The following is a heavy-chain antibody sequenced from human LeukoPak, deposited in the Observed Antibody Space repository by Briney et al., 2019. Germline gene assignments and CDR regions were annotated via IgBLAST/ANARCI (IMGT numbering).Heavy chain of an antibody. J-gene: IGHJ4*02. V-gene: IGHV4-34*01. D-gene: IGHD2-15*01. Sequence: NPSETLSLTCAVYGESLNSYYWSWVRQPPGEGLEWIGEIYESGATEYNPSLKSRVTISMVPSKQQFSLSLSSVTAADTAVYYCARGAWATRLGSWGLGTPVIVSS. CDR2: IYESGAT. CDR1: GESLNSYY. CDR3: ARGAWATRLGS.